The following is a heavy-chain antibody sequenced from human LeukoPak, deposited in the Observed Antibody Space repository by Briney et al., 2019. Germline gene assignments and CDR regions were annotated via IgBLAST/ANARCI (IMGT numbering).Heavy chain of an antibody. D-gene: IGHD3-3*01. Sequence: GESLKISCKGSGYSFSSYWIGWVRQMPGKGLEWMGIIYPDDSDTRYSPSFQGQVTISADKSISTAYLQWSSLKASDTAMYYCARRSRRPTYYDFWSGHYFDYWGQGTLVTVSS. CDR1: GYSFSSYW. CDR2: IYPDDSDT. CDR3: ARRSRRPTYYDFWSGHYFDY. V-gene: IGHV5-51*01. J-gene: IGHJ4*02.